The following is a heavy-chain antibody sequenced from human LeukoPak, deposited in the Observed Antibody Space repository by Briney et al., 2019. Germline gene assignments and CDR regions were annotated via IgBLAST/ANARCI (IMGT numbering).Heavy chain of an antibody. D-gene: IGHD3-10*01. CDR2: IYHSGKS. Sequence: SETLSLTCAVYGGSFSGYYWSWVRQPPGKGLEWIASIYHSGKSYYNPSLKSRVTISMDTSKNQFYLELRSVTAADTAVYYCAREAPIFDSGNYFKSLGYWGQGTLATVSS. CDR1: GGSFSGYY. V-gene: IGHV4-34*01. CDR3: AREAPIFDSGNYFKSLGY. J-gene: IGHJ4*02.